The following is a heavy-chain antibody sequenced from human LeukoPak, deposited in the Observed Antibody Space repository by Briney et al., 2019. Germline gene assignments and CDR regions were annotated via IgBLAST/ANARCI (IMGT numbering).Heavy chain of an antibody. J-gene: IGHJ6*03. CDR1: GFTFSSYG. Sequence: GGSLRLSCAASGFTFSSYGMSWVRQAPGKGLEWVSAISGSGGSTYYADSVKGRFTISRDNSKNTLYLQMNSLRAEDTAVYYCARKSGYCSGGSCNKNYMDVWGKGTTVTVSS. CDR2: ISGSGGST. D-gene: IGHD2-15*01. CDR3: ARKSGYCSGGSCNKNYMDV. V-gene: IGHV3-23*01.